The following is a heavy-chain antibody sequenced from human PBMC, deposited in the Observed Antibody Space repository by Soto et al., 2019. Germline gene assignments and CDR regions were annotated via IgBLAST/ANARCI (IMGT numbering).Heavy chain of an antibody. D-gene: IGHD6-6*01. CDR1: GYSFTSYW. J-gene: IGHJ5*02. CDR3: ERQGSSKENNWFDP. CDR2: IDPSDSYT. Sequence: GEFLKISCKGSGYSFTSYWSSWVRQMPGKGLEWMGRIDPSDSYTNYSPSFQGHVTISADKSISTAYLQWSSLKASDTAMYYCERQGSSKENNWFDPWGQGTLVTVSS. V-gene: IGHV5-10-1*01.